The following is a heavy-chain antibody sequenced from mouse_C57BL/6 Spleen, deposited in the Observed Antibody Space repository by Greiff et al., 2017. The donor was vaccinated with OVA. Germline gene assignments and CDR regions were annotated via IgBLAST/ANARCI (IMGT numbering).Heavy chain of an antibody. CDR2: IYPGDGDT. D-gene: IGHD2-13*01. CDR1: GYAFSSSW. CDR3: GRFGVRGFDY. V-gene: IGHV1-82*01. J-gene: IGHJ2*01. Sequence: QVQLQQSGPELVKPGASVKISCKASGYAFSSSWMNWVKQRPGKGLEWIGRIYPGDGDTNYNGKFKGKATLTADKSSSTSYMQLSSLTSEDSAVYFCGRFGVRGFDYWGQGTTLTVSS.